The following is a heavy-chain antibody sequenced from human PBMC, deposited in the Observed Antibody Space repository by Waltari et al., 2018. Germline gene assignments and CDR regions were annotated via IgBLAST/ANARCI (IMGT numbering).Heavy chain of an antibody. CDR2: CVPICGTA. Sequence: QVQLVQSGAEVKKPGSSVKVSCKASGGTFSSYAISWVRQAPGQGLEWMGVCVPICGTANYAQKVQGRVTMTADESTSTAYMELSSLRSEDTAVYYCARDSRYYGSGSYTPHYWGQGTLVTVSS. V-gene: IGHV1-69*12. D-gene: IGHD3-10*01. CDR1: GGTFSSYA. J-gene: IGHJ4*02. CDR3: ARDSRYYGSGSYTPHY.